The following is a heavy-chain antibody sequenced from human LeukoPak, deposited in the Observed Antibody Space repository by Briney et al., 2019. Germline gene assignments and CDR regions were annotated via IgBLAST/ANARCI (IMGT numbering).Heavy chain of an antibody. CDR2: IYYSGST. V-gene: IGHV4-59*11. CDR1: GGSISSHY. J-gene: IGHJ4*02. Sequence: SETLSLTCTVSGGSISSHYWTWIRQPPGKGLEWIGYIYYSGSTNYNPSLKSRVTISVDTSKNQFSLKLSSVTAADTAVYYCARGAYLTYYFDHWGQGALVTVSS. CDR3: ARGAYLTYYFDH.